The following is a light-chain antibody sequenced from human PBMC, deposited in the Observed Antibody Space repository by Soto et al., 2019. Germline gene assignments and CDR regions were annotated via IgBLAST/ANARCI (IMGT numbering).Light chain of an antibody. CDR1: QSISSW. J-gene: IGKJ1*01. V-gene: IGKV1-5*01. CDR3: QQYNSPPL. Sequence: DIQMTQSPSTLSASVGDRVTITCRASQSISSWLAWYQQKPGKAPKLLIYDASSLESGVPSRFSGSGSGTEFTLTISSLQPDDFAIYYCQQYNSPPLFGQGTKVEIK. CDR2: DAS.